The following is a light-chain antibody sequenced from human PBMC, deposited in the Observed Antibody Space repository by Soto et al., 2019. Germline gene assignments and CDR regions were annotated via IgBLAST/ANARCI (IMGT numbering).Light chain of an antibody. CDR1: QGIRSA. J-gene: IGKJ1*01. CDR3: QQFNSYPWT. CDR2: DAS. V-gene: IGKV1-13*02. Sequence: AIQLTQSPSSLSASVGDRVTITCRASQGIRSAFAWYQHKPGEAPKLLIYDASSLESGVPSRFSGSGSGTEFTLTISSLQPEDFATYYCQQFNSYPWTFGQGTKVEIK.